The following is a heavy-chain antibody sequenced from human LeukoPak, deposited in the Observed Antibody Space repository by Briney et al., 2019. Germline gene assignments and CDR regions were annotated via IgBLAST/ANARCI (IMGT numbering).Heavy chain of an antibody. D-gene: IGHD2-15*01. Sequence: SETLSLTCAVYGGSFSGYYWSWIRQPPGKGLEWIGEINHSGSTNYNPSLKSRVTISVDTSKNQFSLKLSSVTAADTAVYYCARDRGYCSGGSCYDDAFDIWGQGTMVTVSS. CDR3: ARDRGYCSGGSCYDDAFDI. CDR2: INHSGST. CDR1: GGSFSGYY. V-gene: IGHV4-34*09. J-gene: IGHJ3*02.